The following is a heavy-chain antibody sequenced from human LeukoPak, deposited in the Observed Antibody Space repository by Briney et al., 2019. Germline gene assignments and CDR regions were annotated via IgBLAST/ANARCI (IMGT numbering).Heavy chain of an antibody. CDR2: IGGSSGST. CDR3: AKKYRSVQFFYMDV. V-gene: IGHV3-23*01. CDR1: GFTFSNYA. Sequence: PGGSLRLSCSASGFTFSNYAMSWFRRAPGKGLEWVSSIGGSSGSTYYADSVKGRFTISRDNAKNSLYLQMNSLRAEDTAVYYCAKKYRSVQFFYMDVWGKGTTATISS. D-gene: IGHD2-2*01. J-gene: IGHJ6*03.